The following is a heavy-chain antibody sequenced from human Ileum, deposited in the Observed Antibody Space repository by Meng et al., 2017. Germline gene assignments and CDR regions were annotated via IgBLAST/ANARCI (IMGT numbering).Heavy chain of an antibody. CDR3: ATSTYSTSWYYFDY. V-gene: IGHV3-23*01. D-gene: IGHD2-2*01. CDR2: IGGSGGRT. CDR1: GFTFSNYA. Sequence: GGSLRLSCAASGFTFSNYAMSWVRQAPGKGLEWVSAIGGSGGRTYYADSVKGRFTISRDNSKNPLYLQMNSLRAEDTAVYYCATSTYSTSWYYFDYWGQGTLVTVSS. J-gene: IGHJ4*02.